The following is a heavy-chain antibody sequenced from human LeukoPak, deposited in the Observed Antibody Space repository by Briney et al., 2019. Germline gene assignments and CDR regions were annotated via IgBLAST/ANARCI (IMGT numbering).Heavy chain of an antibody. V-gene: IGHV3-30*02. CDR2: MRHDGTDI. CDR1: GFTFSDYA. J-gene: IGHJ4*02. CDR3: VREDLGIEY. D-gene: IGHD3/OR15-3a*01. Sequence: GGSLRLSCAASGFTFSDYAMHWVRQAPGKGLEWVAFMRHDGTDIYYADSVKGRFTISRDSSKKTLYLQMSSLRAEDTAVYYCVREDLGIEYWGQGTLVTVS.